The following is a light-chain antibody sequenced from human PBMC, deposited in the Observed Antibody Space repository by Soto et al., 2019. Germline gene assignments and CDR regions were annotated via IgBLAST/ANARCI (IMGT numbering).Light chain of an antibody. Sequence: QPVLTQPPSVSGAPGQTVTISCTGTTSNVHWYQQLPGTAPKLLIFENSIRPSGVPDRFSGSKSGTSASLAISGLQAEDEADYYCQFFDTTLSGSVVFGGGTKVTVL. CDR2: ENS. CDR1: TSN. J-gene: IGLJ3*02. CDR3: QFFDTTLSGSVV. V-gene: IGLV1-40*01.